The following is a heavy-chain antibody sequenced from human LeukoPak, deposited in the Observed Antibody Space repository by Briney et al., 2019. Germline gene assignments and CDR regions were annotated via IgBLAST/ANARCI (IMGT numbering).Heavy chain of an antibody. CDR3: ARDPTTVENVPYYFDD. V-gene: IGHV4-34*01. CDR2: INHRGGA. D-gene: IGHD4-23*01. Sequence: SETLSLTCAVSGGSFIGYHWNWIRQPPGKGLEWIAEINHRGGANYNPSLKSRVTISVDTSKNQFSLKLRSVTAADTAVYYCARDPTTVENVPYYFDDWGQGTLVTVSS. J-gene: IGHJ4*02. CDR1: GGSFIGYH.